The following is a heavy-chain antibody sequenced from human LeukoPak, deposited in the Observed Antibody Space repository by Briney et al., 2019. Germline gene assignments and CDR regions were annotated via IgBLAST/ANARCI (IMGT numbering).Heavy chain of an antibody. D-gene: IGHD4-17*01. Sequence: PGGSLRLSCAASGFTFSSYWMHWVRQAPGKGLVWVSRINSDGSSTSYADSVKGRFTISRDNAKNTLYLQMNSLRAEDTAVYYCARDMGDYGDFNYYFYYMDFWGTGTTVTVSS. CDR1: GFTFSSYW. CDR2: INSDGSST. CDR3: ARDMGDYGDFNYYFYYMDF. V-gene: IGHV3-74*01. J-gene: IGHJ6*03.